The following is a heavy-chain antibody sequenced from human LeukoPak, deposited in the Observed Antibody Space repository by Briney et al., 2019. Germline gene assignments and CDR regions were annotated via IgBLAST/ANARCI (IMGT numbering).Heavy chain of an antibody. V-gene: IGHV3-9*01. CDR3: AREGTYSDYWSGYFEY. D-gene: IGHD3-3*01. J-gene: IGHJ4*02. CDR1: GFTFDDYA. Sequence: QPGRSLRLSCAASGFTFDDYAMHWVRQAPGKGLEWVSGISWNSGSIDYADSVKGRFTISRDNSKNTVYLDVTSLTPEDAAVYYCAREGTYSDYWSGYFEYWGQGTRVIVSS. CDR2: ISWNSGSI.